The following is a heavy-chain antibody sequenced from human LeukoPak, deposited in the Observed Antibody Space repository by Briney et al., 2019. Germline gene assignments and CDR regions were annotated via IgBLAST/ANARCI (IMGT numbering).Heavy chain of an antibody. CDR2: IYYNGST. J-gene: IGHJ2*01. Sequence: SETLSLTCTVSGGSISSYYWSWIRQPPGKGLEWIGYIYYNGSTNYNPALKSRVTISVDTSKNQFSLKLSSVTAADTAVYYCARVPIRGNWYFDLWGRGTLVTVSS. D-gene: IGHD3-3*01. V-gene: IGHV4-59*01. CDR3: ARVPIRGNWYFDL. CDR1: GGSISSYY.